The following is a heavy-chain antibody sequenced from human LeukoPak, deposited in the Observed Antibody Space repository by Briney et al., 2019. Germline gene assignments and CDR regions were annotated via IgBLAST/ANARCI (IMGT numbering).Heavy chain of an antibody. D-gene: IGHD2-15*01. V-gene: IGHV3-33*06. CDR3: AKSGSREYYYYYYMDV. J-gene: IGHJ6*03. CDR2: IWYDGSNK. CDR1: GFTFSSYG. Sequence: GGSLRLSCAASGFTFSSYGMHWVRQAPGKGLEWVAVIWYDGSNKYYADSVKGRFTISRDNSKNTLYLQMNSLRAEDTAVYYCAKSGSREYYYYYYMDVWGKGTTVTVSS.